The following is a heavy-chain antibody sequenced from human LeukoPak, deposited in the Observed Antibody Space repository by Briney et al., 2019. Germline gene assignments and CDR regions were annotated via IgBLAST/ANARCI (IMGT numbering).Heavy chain of an antibody. CDR3: ARVGTAMASDY. CDR2: ISSNGGST. D-gene: IGHD5-18*01. J-gene: IGHJ4*02. V-gene: IGHV3-64*01. Sequence: GGSLRLSCAASGFTFSSYAMHWVRQAPGKGLEYVSAISSNGGSTYYANSVKGRFTISRDNSKNTLYLQMGSLRAEDMAVYYCARVGTAMASDYWGQGTLVTVSS. CDR1: GFTFSSYA.